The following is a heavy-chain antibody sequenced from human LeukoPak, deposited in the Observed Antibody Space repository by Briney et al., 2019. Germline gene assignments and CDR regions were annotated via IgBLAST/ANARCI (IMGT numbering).Heavy chain of an antibody. Sequence: GGSLRLSCATSGFIFSGYYMSWVRQAPGKGLEWVSYISGSGNDISYADSVKGRFTISRDNAKGSLYLQMNSLRAADTAVYYCGTHAGRTGSDDWGQGTLVTVSS. D-gene: IGHD3/OR15-3a*01. CDR2: ISGSGNDI. J-gene: IGHJ4*02. V-gene: IGHV3-11*01. CDR3: GTHAGRTGSDD. CDR1: GFIFSGYY.